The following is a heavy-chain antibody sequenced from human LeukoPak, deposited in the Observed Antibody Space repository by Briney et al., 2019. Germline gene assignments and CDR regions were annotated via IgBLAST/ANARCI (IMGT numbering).Heavy chain of an antibody. CDR3: ASAGIAVAGTLWDY. Sequence: SETLSLTCTVSGGSVSSYYWSWIRQPPGKGLEWIGYIKSSGSSNYNPSLKSRVTISVDTSKNQFSLKLSSVTAADTAVYYCASAGIAVAGTLWDYWGQGTLVTVSS. V-gene: IGHV4-4*09. J-gene: IGHJ4*02. D-gene: IGHD6-19*01. CDR1: GGSVSSYY. CDR2: IKSSGSS.